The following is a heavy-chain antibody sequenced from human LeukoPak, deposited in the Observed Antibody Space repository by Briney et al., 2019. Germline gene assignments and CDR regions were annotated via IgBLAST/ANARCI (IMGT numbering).Heavy chain of an antibody. CDR1: GFTFSSYG. CDR3: AKGNIVVVPACMDV. J-gene: IGHJ6*03. V-gene: IGHV3-30*02. D-gene: IGHD2-2*01. CDR2: IRYDGSNK. Sequence: PGGSLRLSCAASGFTFSSYGMHWVRQAPGKGLEWVAFIRYDGSNKYYADSVKGRFTISRDNSKNTLYLQMNSLRAEDTAVYYCAKGNIVVVPACMDVWGKGTTVTVSS.